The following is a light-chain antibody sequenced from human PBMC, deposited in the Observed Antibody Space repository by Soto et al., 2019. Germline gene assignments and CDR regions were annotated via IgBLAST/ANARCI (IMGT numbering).Light chain of an antibody. CDR1: QSLDSN. Sequence: EIVMTQSPATLSVSPGERATLSCRASQSLDSNLAWYQQKPGQAPRLLIYGASTRATGIPARFSGSESGTEFTLTISSLQSEDFAVYYCQQYNNWPWTFGRWTKVEIK. J-gene: IGKJ1*01. CDR3: QQYNNWPWT. V-gene: IGKV3-15*01. CDR2: GAS.